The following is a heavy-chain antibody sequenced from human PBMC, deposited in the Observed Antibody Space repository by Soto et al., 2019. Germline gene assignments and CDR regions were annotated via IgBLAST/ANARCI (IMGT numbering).Heavy chain of an antibody. CDR2: VAYSGGT. Sequence: QVQLQESGPGLVKPSQTLSLTCTVSGGSITRGGSYWSWIRQHPEKGLEWIGYVAYSGGTYYNPSLKSRVTFLVDMSKNLLSLTLSCVTPADTAVYYRARAWLEYNWFDSWGQGTLVTVSS. J-gene: IGHJ5*01. V-gene: IGHV4-31*03. D-gene: IGHD5-12*01. CDR3: ARAWLEYNWFDS. CDR1: GGSITRGGSY.